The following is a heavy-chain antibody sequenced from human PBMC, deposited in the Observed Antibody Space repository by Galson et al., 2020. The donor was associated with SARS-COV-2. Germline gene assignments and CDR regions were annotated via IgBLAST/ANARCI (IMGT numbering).Heavy chain of an antibody. CDR1: GFTFSSYA. CDR3: ARGGYSSSWPLFGVIAIGAFDI. J-gene: IGHJ3*02. V-gene: IGHV3-30*04. CDR2: ISYDGSNK. D-gene: IGHD6-13*01. Sequence: GGSLRLSCAASGFTFSSYAMPWVRQAPGKGLEWVAVISYDGSNKYYADSVKGRFTISRDNSKNTLYLQMNSLRAEDTAVYYCARGGYSSSWPLFGVIAIGAFDIWGQGTMVTVSS.